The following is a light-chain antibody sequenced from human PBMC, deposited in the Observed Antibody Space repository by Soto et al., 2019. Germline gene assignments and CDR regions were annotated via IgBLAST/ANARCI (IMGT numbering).Light chain of an antibody. CDR1: KGISNY. J-gene: IGKJ4*01. CDR3: QQLNSYPLT. CDR2: AAS. V-gene: IGKV1-9*01. Sequence: DIQLTQSPSFLSASVGDRVTITCRASKGISNYLAWYKRKPGKAPKLLIYAASTLQSGVPSRFSGSGSGTEFTLTISSLQPEDFATYDCQQLNSYPLTFGGGTKVEIK.